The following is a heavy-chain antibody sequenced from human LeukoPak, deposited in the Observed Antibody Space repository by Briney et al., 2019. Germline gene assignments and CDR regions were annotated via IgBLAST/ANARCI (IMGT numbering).Heavy chain of an antibody. CDR1: GFTFSDYY. CDR2: ISSTGSTI. CDR3: ARAPNLYSPFEY. D-gene: IGHD2-15*01. V-gene: IGHV3-11*01. Sequence: PGGSLRISCAASGFTFSDYYMSWIRQAPGKGLEWVSYISSTGSTIFYADSVKGRFTISRDNAKNSLSLQMNTLRVEDTAVYYCARAPNLYSPFEYWGQGSLVTVSS. J-gene: IGHJ4*02.